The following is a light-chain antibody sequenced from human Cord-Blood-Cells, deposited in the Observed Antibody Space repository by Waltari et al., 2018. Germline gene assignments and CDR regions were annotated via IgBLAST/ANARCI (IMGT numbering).Light chain of an antibody. V-gene: IGLV2-14*01. Sequence: QSALTPPASVSGSPGQSIPISCTGTSSDFGGYNYVSWYQQPPGKAPKLMIYDVSNRPSGVSNRFSGSKSGNTASLTISGLQAEDEADYYCSSYTSSSTLVVFGGGTKLTVL. CDR2: DVS. J-gene: IGLJ2*01. CDR1: SSDFGGYNY. CDR3: SSYTSSSTLVV.